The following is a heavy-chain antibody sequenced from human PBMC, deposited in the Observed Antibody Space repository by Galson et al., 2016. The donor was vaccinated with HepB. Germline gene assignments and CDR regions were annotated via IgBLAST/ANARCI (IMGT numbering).Heavy chain of an antibody. CDR2: LSYDGNKK. D-gene: IGHD6-13*01. CDR3: ARASGSSSWNFDY. V-gene: IGHV3-30-3*01. Sequence: SLRLSCAASGFTFSSFAMHWVRQAPGKGLEWVAGLSYDGNKKHYAESVRGRVTISRDSSKNTLNLQVISLRSEDTAIYYCARASGSSSWNFDYWGQGTLVIVSS. J-gene: IGHJ4*02. CDR1: GFTFSSFA.